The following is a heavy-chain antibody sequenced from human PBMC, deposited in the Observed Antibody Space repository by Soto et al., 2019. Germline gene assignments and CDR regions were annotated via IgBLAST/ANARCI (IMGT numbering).Heavy chain of an antibody. D-gene: IGHD6-13*01. CDR3: AKAPDLYSISWKDSFDL. Sequence: GGSLRLSCAASGFTFSSYGMHWVRQAPGKGLEWVAVISYDGSNKYYGDSVKGRFTLSRDNSKNTLYLQMNSLRVEDTALYYRAKAPDLYSISWKDSFDLWGQGTMVTVSS. CDR1: GFTFSSYG. V-gene: IGHV3-30*18. CDR2: ISYDGSNK. J-gene: IGHJ3*01.